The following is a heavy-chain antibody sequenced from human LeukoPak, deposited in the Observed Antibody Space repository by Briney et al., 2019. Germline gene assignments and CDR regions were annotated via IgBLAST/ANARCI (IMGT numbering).Heavy chain of an antibody. CDR1: GFTFSNYA. CDR2: ISGIGGST. Sequence: GGSLRLSCAASGFTFSNYAMSWVRQAPGKGLEWLSAISGIGGSTYYADSVTGRFTIPRDNSNNTLDLQMNSLRADDTAVYYCTKAARIAGPSYYYYGMDVWGKGTTVTVST. D-gene: IGHD6-13*01. J-gene: IGHJ6*04. CDR3: TKAARIAGPSYYYYGMDV. V-gene: IGHV3-23*01.